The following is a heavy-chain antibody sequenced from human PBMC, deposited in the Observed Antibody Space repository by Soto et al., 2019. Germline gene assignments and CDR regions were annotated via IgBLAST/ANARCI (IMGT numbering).Heavy chain of an antibody. CDR3: ASSITMVRGVTIDDAFDI. D-gene: IGHD3-10*01. J-gene: IGHJ3*02. V-gene: IGHV1-2*04. CDR2: INPNSGGT. Sequence: ASVKVSCKASGYTFTGYYMHLVRQAPGQGLEWMGWINPNSGGTNYAQKFQGWVTMTRDTSISTAYMELSRLRSDDTAVYYCASSITMVRGVTIDDAFDIWGQGTMVTVSS. CDR1: GYTFTGYY.